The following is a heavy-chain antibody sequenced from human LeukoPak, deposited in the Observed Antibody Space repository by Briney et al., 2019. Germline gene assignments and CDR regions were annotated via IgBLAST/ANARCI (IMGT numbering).Heavy chain of an antibody. CDR2: ISYDGSNK. CDR3: ARGGRGIVGAITPFDY. J-gene: IGHJ4*02. D-gene: IGHD1-26*01. V-gene: IGHV3-30-3*01. CDR1: GFTFSNFA. Sequence: PGRSLRLSCAASGFTFSNFAMHWVRQTPGKGLEWVAVISYDGSNKYYADSVKGRFTISRDNSNNTLYLQINSLRDEDTTVYYCARGGRGIVGAITPFDYWGQGTLVTVSS.